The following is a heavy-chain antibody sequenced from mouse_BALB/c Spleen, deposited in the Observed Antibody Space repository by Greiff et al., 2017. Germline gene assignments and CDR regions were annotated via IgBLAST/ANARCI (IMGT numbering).Heavy chain of an antibody. Sequence: VQLQQSGAELARPGASVKLSCKASGYTFTSYWMQWVKQRPGQGLEWIGAIYPGDGDTRYTQKFKGKATLTADKSSSTAYMQLSSLASEDSAVYYCARYGVRRDYYAMDYWGQGTSVTVSS. CDR1: GYTFTSYW. J-gene: IGHJ4*01. V-gene: IGHV1-87*01. CDR3: ARYGVRRDYYAMDY. CDR2: IYPGDGDT. D-gene: IGHD2-14*01.